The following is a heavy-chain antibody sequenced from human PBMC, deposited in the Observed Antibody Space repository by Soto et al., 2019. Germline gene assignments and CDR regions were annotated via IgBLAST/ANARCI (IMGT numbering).Heavy chain of an antibody. D-gene: IGHD7-27*01. CDR1: GGSISPYY. J-gene: IGHJ4*02. V-gene: IGHV4-59*08. CDR3: ARRGDWGSDEFDY. Sequence: QVQLQESGPGLVKPSETLSLTCTDSGGSISPYYWSWIRQPPGKGLEWIGYIYYSGSTSYNPSLKSRLTIAVDTSKNQFSLNLSSMTAADTAFYYCARRGDWGSDEFDYWGQGTLVTVSS. CDR2: IYYSGST.